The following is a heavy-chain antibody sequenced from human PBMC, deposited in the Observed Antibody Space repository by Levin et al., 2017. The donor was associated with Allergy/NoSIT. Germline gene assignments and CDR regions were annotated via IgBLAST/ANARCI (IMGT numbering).Heavy chain of an antibody. D-gene: IGHD3-16*01. CDR1: GFTFDDFA. CDR2: INWNSNNI. CDR3: AKDGGSSGAYGFDV. V-gene: IGHV3-9*01. Sequence: SCAASGFTFDDFAMHWVRQTPRKGLEWVSGINWNSNNIAYADSVKGRFTISRDNAKNSLYLQMNSLRAEDTALYYCAKDGGSSGAYGFDVWGPGTTVTVSS. J-gene: IGHJ6*02.